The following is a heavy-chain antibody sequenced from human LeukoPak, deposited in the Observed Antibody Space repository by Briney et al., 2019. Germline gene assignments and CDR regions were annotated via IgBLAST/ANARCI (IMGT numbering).Heavy chain of an antibody. Sequence: PSETLSLTCTVSGGSISSYYWSWIRQPPGKGLEWIGYIYSGTTNYNPSLESRVTISADTSKNQFSLKLTSVTAADTAVYYCARHDVIPAFPRGMDVWGQGATVTVSS. D-gene: IGHD2-2*01. CDR2: IYSGTT. CDR3: ARHDVIPAFPRGMDV. V-gene: IGHV4-59*08. CDR1: GGSISSYY. J-gene: IGHJ6*02.